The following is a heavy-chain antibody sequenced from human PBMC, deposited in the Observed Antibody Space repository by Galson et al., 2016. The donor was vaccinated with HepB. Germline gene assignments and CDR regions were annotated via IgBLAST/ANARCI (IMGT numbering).Heavy chain of an antibody. CDR1: DESIMTHY. D-gene: IGHD1-20*01. J-gene: IGHJ4*02. V-gene: IGHV4-59*11. CDR2: THSSGDS. Sequence: ETLSLTCDVSDESIMTHYWSWIRQSPGKGLEWLGYTHSSGDSKYNPSLTSRVTMSLDTSKSRFSLRLRSVTAVDTAVYFCARGTRFSYKWSFDSWGRGALVTVSS. CDR3: ARGTRFSYKWSFDS.